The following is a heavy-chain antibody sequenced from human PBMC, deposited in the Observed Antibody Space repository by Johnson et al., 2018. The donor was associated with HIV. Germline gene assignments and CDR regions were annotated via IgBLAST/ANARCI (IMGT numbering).Heavy chain of an antibody. CDR3: ARDRLYYGSSWYEESNAFDI. CDR1: GFTFDDYA. CDR2: INWNGGST. J-gene: IGHJ3*02. Sequence: VQLVESGGGLVQPGRSLRLSCAASGFTFDDYAMHWVRQAPGKGLEWVSGINWNGGSTGYVDSVKGRFTISRDNAKNSLYLQMNSLRAEDTAVYYCARDRLYYGSSWYEESNAFDIWGQGTMVTVSS. V-gene: IGHV3-9*01. D-gene: IGHD6-13*01.